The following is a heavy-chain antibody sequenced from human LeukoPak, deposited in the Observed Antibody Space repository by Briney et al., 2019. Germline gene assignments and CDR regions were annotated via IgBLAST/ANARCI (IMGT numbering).Heavy chain of an antibody. J-gene: IGHJ5*02. D-gene: IGHD3-10*01. CDR1: GYTFTRYG. Sequence: ASVKVSCKASGYTFTRYGISWVRQAPGQGLEWMGWISAYNGNTNYAQKLQGRVTMTTDTSTSTAYMELRSLRSDDTAVYYCARAGVLLWFGETGWFDPWGQGTLVTVSS. CDR2: ISAYNGNT. V-gene: IGHV1-18*01. CDR3: ARAGVLLWFGETGWFDP.